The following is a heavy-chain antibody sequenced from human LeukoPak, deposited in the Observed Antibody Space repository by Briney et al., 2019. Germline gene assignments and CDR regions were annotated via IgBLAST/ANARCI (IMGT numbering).Heavy chain of an antibody. CDR2: ISSSSYI. CDR1: GFTFSSYS. J-gene: IGHJ4*02. Sequence: GGSLRLSCAASGFTFSSYSMNWVRQAPGKGLEWVPSISSSSYIYYADSVKGRFTISRDNAKNSLYLQMNSLRAEDTAVYYCARGFYYGSGSYERGSFDYWGQGTLVTVSS. V-gene: IGHV3-21*01. CDR3: ARGFYYGSGSYERGSFDY. D-gene: IGHD3-10*01.